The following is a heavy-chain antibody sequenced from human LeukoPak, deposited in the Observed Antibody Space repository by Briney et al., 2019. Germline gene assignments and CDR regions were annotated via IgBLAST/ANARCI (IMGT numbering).Heavy chain of an antibody. J-gene: IGHJ5*02. CDR2: INPNSGGT. Sequence: ASVKVSCKASGDTFTGYYMHWVRQAPGQGLEWMGWINPNSGGTNYAQKFQGRVTMTRDTSISTAYMELSRLRSDDTAVYYCARADQLPRGNWFDPWGQGTLVTVSS. CDR1: GDTFTGYY. D-gene: IGHD2-2*01. CDR3: ARADQLPRGNWFDP. V-gene: IGHV1-2*02.